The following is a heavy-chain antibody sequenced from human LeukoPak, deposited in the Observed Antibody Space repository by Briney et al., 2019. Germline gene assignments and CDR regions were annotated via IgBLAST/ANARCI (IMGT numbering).Heavy chain of an antibody. J-gene: IGHJ4*02. CDR2: ISSSSSYI. Sequence: PGGSLRLSCAASGFTFSSYSMNWVRQAPGKGLEWVSSISSSSSYIYYADSVKGRFTISRDNAKNSLYLQMNSLRAEDTAVYYCARDSDGSKLYNVFYYWGQGTLVTVSS. V-gene: IGHV3-21*01. D-gene: IGHD1-26*01. CDR1: GFTFSSYS. CDR3: ARDSDGSKLYNVFYY.